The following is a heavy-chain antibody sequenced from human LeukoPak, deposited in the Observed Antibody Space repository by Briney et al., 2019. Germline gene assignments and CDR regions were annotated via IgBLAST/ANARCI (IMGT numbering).Heavy chain of an antibody. CDR2: ISAYDGGT. CDR1: GYSFTSYG. D-gene: IGHD1-14*01. CDR3: ARLARYHLLEASDI. V-gene: IGHV1-18*01. Sequence: ASVTVSCKASGYSFTSYGFGWVRQAPGQGLEWLGWISAYDGGTIYEQKFQGRLTMTTETSTTTAYMELRSLRSDDTAVYYCARLARYHLLEASDIWGQGTMVTVSS. J-gene: IGHJ3*02.